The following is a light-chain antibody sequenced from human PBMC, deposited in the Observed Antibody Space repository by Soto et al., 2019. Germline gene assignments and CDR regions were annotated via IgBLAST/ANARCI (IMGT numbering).Light chain of an antibody. J-gene: IGKJ1*01. CDR3: HQTYSIPPT. CDR1: QRISTY. Sequence: IQMTQSPSSLSASVGDRVTITCRASQRISTYLNWFQQRPGKAPRLPIYAASTLQTGVSSNFSGTASGTDFTLTITSLQPEDFTTYFCHQTYSIPPTFGQGTKVDIK. CDR2: AAS. V-gene: IGKV1-39*01.